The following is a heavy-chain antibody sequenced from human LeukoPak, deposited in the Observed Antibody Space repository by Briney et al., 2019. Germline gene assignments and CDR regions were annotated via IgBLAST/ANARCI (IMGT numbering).Heavy chain of an antibody. D-gene: IGHD1-26*01. Sequence: PGGSRRLSCAASGFTFSRDWMGWVRQAPGKGLEWVANIKQEGSEEYYVDSGKGRFNIYRDNAKKPLYLQMNSLRAEHTAVYYCARINSGSYYPFDYWGQRTLVTVSS. J-gene: IGHJ4*02. CDR3: ARINSGSYYPFDY. CDR1: GFTFSRDW. V-gene: IGHV3-7*01. CDR2: IKQEGSEE.